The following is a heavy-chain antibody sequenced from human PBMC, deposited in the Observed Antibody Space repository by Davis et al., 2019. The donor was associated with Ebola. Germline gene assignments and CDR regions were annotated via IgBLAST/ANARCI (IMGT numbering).Heavy chain of an antibody. J-gene: IGHJ4*02. D-gene: IGHD2-21*02. CDR2: INPNSGGT. CDR3: ARGYSPKCRGGDCVNDF. V-gene: IGHV1-2*04. CDR1: GYTFTSYY. Sequence: ASVKVSCKASGYTFTSYYMHWVRQAPGQGLEWMGWINPNSGGTNYAQKFQGWVTMTRDTSISTAYMELSSLTINDTAVYYCARGYSPKCRGGDCVNDFWGQGTLVTVST.